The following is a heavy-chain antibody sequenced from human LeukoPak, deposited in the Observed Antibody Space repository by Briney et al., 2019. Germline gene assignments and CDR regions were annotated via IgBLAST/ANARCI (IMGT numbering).Heavy chain of an antibody. CDR1: GFTFSSYG. CDR2: IWYDGSNK. D-gene: IGHD5-18*01. Sequence: GGSLRLSCAASGFTFSSYGMHWVRQAPGKGLEWVAVIWYDGSNKYYADSVKGRFTISRDNSKNTLYLQMNSLRAEDTAVYYCARARGYSEDAFDIWGQGTMVTVSS. V-gene: IGHV3-33*01. J-gene: IGHJ3*02. CDR3: ARARGYSEDAFDI.